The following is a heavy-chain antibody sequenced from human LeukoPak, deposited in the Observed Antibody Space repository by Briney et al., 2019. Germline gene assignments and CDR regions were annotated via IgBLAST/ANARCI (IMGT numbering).Heavy chain of an antibody. CDR2: IRYDGSNK. D-gene: IGHD4-23*01. CDR1: GFTFSSYG. Sequence: TGGSLRLSCAASGFTFSSYGMHWVRQAPGKGLEWVAFIRYDGSNKYYADSVRGRFTISRDNSKNTLYLQVNSLRAEDTAVYYCANGDYGGPKPGFDYWGQGTLVTVSS. J-gene: IGHJ4*02. V-gene: IGHV3-30*02. CDR3: ANGDYGGPKPGFDY.